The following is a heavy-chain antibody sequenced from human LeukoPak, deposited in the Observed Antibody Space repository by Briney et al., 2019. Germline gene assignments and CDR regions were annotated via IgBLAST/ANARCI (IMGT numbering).Heavy chain of an antibody. D-gene: IGHD3-10*01. CDR2: ISAYNGNT. CDR3: ARNPLGGYKNPIGAFDI. CDR1: GYTFTSYG. V-gene: IGHV1-18*01. J-gene: IGHJ3*02. Sequence: ASVKVSCKASGYTFTSYGISWVRQAPGQGLEWMGWISAYNGNTNYAQKLQGRVTMTTDTSTSTAYMELRSLRSDDTAVYYCARNPLGGYKNPIGAFDIWGQGTMVTVSS.